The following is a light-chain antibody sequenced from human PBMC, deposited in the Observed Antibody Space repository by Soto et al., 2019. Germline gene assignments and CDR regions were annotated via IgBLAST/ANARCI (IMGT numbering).Light chain of an antibody. CDR1: TYNIRANY. CDR3: SAWDSSLSAFV. J-gene: IGLJ2*01. CDR2: DND. V-gene: IGLV1-51*01. Sequence: QSVLTQPPSVSAAPGQTVTISCAGTTYNIRANYVSWYQQVPGTAPKLLIYDNDKRPSGIPDRFSGSKSGTSATLGITGLQTGDEADYYCSAWDSSLSAFVFGGGTKLTVL.